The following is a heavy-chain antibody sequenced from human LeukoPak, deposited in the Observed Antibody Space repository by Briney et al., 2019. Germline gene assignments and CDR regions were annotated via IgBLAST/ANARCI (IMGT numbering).Heavy chain of an antibody. D-gene: IGHD3-10*01. CDR2: IYSGGST. CDR3: VRQNYGPDY. J-gene: IGHJ4*02. CDR1: GFTVSSNY. V-gene: IGHV3-66*04. Sequence: GGSLRLSCAASGFTVSSNYMSWVRQAPGKGLEWLSVIYSGGSTYYADSVQGRFTISRDNAKNTLYLQMNSLRAEDTAVYYCVRQNYGPDYWGQGTLVTVSS.